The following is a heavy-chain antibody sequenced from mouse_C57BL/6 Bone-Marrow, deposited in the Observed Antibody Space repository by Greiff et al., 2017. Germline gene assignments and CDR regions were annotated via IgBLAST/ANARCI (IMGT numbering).Heavy chain of an antibody. J-gene: IGHJ4*01. CDR1: GFTFSDYY. CDR2: INYDGSST. V-gene: IGHV5-16*01. CDR3: ARAGDYYGSSYGYYAMDY. D-gene: IGHD1-1*01. Sequence: EVKLVESEGGLVQPGSSMKLSCTASGFTFSDYYMAWVRQVPEKGLEWVANINYDGSSTYYLDSLKSRFIISRDNAKNILYLQMSSLKSEDTATYYCARAGDYYGSSYGYYAMDYWGQGTSGTVSS.